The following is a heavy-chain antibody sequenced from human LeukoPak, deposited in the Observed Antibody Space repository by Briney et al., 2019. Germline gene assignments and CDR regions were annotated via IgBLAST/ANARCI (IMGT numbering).Heavy chain of an antibody. CDR1: GFTFGTYW. Sequence: GGSLRLSCAASGFTFGTYWMHWVRQAPGKGLVWVSRINSDGSTTTYADSVKGRFTISRDNAKNSLYLQMNSLRAEDTAVYYCARDGGGSSSWYASFDYWGQGTLVTVSS. CDR3: ARDGGGSSSWYASFDY. CDR2: INSDGSTT. D-gene: IGHD6-13*01. V-gene: IGHV3-74*01. J-gene: IGHJ4*02.